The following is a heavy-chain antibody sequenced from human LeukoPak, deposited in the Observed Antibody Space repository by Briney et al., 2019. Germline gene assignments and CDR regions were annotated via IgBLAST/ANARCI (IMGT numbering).Heavy chain of an antibody. J-gene: IGHJ4*02. CDR3: ARADYDILTGLDY. V-gene: IGHV3-48*03. CDR2: ISSSGSTI. Sequence: GGSLRLSCAASGFTFSSYEMNWVRQAPGKGLEWVSYISSSGSTIYYADSVKGRFTISRDNAKNSLYLQMNSLRAEDTAVYYCARADYDILTGLDYWGQGTLVTVSS. CDR1: GFTFSSYE. D-gene: IGHD3-9*01.